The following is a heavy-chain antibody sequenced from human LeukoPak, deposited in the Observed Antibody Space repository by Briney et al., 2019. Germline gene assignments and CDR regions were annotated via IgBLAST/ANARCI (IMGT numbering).Heavy chain of an antibody. CDR2: ISAGNGNT. J-gene: IGHJ4*02. Sequence: EASVKVSCKASGYTFTNYAIHWVRQAPGQRLEWMGWISAGNGNTKYSQNFQGRVTFISNTSATTAFMELSSLRSEDAAVYYCARDSGSGNNDYWGQGTLVTVSS. CDR1: GYTFTNYA. CDR3: ARDSGSGNNDY. D-gene: IGHD1-26*01. V-gene: IGHV1-3*01.